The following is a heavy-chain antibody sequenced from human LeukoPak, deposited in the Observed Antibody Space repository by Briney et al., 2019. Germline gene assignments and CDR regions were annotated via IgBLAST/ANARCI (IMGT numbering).Heavy chain of an antibody. Sequence: TSVKVSCKASGFTFTSSAMQWVRQARGQRLEWIGWIVVGSSNTNYAQKFQERVTITRDMSTSTAYMELSSLRSEDTAVYYCAADLMGGLGYFDLWGRGTLVTVSS. V-gene: IGHV1-58*02. CDR1: GFTFTSSA. CDR2: IVVGSSNT. CDR3: AADLMGGLGYFDL. J-gene: IGHJ2*01. D-gene: IGHD3-10*01.